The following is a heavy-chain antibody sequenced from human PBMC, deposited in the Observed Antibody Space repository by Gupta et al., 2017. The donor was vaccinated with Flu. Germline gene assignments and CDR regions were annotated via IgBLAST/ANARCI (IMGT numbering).Heavy chain of an antibody. J-gene: IGHJ4*02. CDR1: GFTFSSYA. Sequence: EVKVLESGGGLVQRGGSLSLSCAGSGFTFSSYAMRWVRQAPGKGLEWVSGISGSGVSTYYADSVKGRFTISRDNSKNTLYLQMNSLRAEDTAVYYCVKDWSAAGGYYFDYWGQGTLVTVSS. CDR2: ISGSGVST. D-gene: IGHD6-25*01. V-gene: IGHV3-23*01. CDR3: VKDWSAAGGYYFDY.